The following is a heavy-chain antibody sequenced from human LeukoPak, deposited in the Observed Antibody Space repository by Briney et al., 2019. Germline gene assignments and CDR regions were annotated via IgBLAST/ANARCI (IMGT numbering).Heavy chain of an antibody. J-gene: IGHJ6*02. CDR1: GFTFRNFV. Sequence: GRSLRLSCAASGFTFRNFVMHWVRQAPGKGLEWVAGILNDGSNTDYADSVKGRFTVSRDNSENTLYLQMNSLRDEDTAVYYCAKYKGAALYYHYGLDVWGPGTTVIVSS. D-gene: IGHD1-14*01. V-gene: IGHV3-30*18. CDR2: ILNDGSNT. CDR3: AKYKGAALYYHYGLDV.